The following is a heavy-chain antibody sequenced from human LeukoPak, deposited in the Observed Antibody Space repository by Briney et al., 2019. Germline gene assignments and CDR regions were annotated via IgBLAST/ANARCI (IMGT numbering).Heavy chain of an antibody. CDR1: GFTFSSYS. D-gene: IGHD2-2*01. V-gene: IGHV3-48*04. CDR2: ISSASGSI. Sequence: PGGSLRLSCAASGFTFSSYSMNWVRQAPGKGLEWVSYISSASGSIYYADSVKGRFTISRDNAKNSLFLQMNSLRAEDTAVYYCARLAAYCSSTSCYYDYWGQGTLVTVSS. J-gene: IGHJ4*02. CDR3: ARLAAYCSSTSCYYDY.